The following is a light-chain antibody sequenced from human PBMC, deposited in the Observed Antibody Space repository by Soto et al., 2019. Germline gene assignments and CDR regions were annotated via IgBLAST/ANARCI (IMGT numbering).Light chain of an antibody. J-gene: IGKJ4*01. CDR3: QQYGTSPLT. CDR2: GAS. Sequence: EIVLTQSPGTLSLSPGERVTLSCRASQTISSNYLAWYQQKPGQAPRLLIYGASSRATGIPDRFSGSGSRTDFTLTISRLEPEDFAVYYCQQYGTSPLTFGGGTKV. CDR1: QTISSNY. V-gene: IGKV3-20*01.